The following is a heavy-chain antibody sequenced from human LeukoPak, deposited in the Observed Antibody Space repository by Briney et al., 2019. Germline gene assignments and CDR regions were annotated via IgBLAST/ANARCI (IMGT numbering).Heavy chain of an antibody. CDR2: IYYSGST. J-gene: IGHJ4*02. CDR1: GGSISSYY. Sequence: SETLSLTCTVSGGSISSYYWSWIRQPPGKGLEWIGYIYYSGSTNYNPSLNSRVTISVDTSKNQFSLKVTSLTAADTAVYYCATSGWYQTGVYWGQGTLVAVSS. V-gene: IGHV4-59*12. D-gene: IGHD6-13*01. CDR3: ATSGWYQTGVY.